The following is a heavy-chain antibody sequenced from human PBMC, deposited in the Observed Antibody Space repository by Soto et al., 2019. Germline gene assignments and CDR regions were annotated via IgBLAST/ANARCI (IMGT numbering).Heavy chain of an antibody. CDR3: VTGFR. CDR2: INEDGSMT. J-gene: IGHJ4*02. Sequence: EVQLVESGGGLVQPGWSLRLSCAASGFSFSNSWMYWVRQAPGKGLVWVTRINEDGSMTSQADSVRGRFTSSRDNAKNSLYLQMNSLRAEDTAVYCCVTGFRWCQGTLVTVSS. V-gene: IGHV3-74*01. CDR1: GFSFSNSW.